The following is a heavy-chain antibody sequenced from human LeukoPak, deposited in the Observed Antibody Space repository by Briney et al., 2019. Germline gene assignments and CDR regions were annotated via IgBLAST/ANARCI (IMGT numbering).Heavy chain of an antibody. V-gene: IGHV4-34*01. Sequence: PSETLSLTCAVYGGSFSGYYWSWIRQPPGKGLEWIGEINHSGSTNYNPSLKSRVTISVDTSKNQFSLKLSSVTAADTAVYYCARVPPGYLGQGTLVTASS. CDR2: INHSGST. CDR3: ARVPPGY. J-gene: IGHJ4*02. CDR1: GGSFSGYY.